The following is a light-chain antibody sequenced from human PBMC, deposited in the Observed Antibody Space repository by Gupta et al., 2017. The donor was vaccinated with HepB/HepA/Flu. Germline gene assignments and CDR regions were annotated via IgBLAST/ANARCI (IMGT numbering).Light chain of an antibody. CDR1: SSDIGGYNY. V-gene: IGLV2-14*03. Sequence: QSALTQPPSVSGSPRQSITIPCAGTSSDIGGYNYVSWYQQHPGEAPKLIIYDVTNRPSGVSNRFTGSKSGNTASLTISGLQAEDEADYYCRSYTGSSTEVVFGGGTKLTVL. J-gene: IGLJ2*01. CDR2: DVT. CDR3: RSYTGSSTEVV.